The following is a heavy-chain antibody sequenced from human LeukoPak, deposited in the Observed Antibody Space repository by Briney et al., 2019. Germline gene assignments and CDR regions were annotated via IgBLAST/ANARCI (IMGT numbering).Heavy chain of an antibody. CDR3: ARDVEGGTFDI. V-gene: IGHV3-7*05. CDR2: IDQSGGRN. CDR1: GFTFRRIW. D-gene: IGHD3-16*01. J-gene: IGHJ3*02. Sequence: GGSLRLSCAASGFTFRRIWMNWVRQAPGRGLEWVANIDQSGGRNNNVDSVNGRSTISTGNANKSPFQEMSSLRPPDTSANFCARDVEGGTFDIWGQGTTVTVSS.